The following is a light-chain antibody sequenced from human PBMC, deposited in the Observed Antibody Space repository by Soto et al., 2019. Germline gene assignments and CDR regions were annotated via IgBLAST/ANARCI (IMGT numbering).Light chain of an antibody. CDR2: EVS. V-gene: IGLV2-14*01. Sequence: QSALTQPASVSGSPGQSITISCAGTSSDVGGYNYVSWYQQHPGKAPKLLLYEVSNRPSWVSDRFSGSKSGNTASLTISGLQPEDEADYYCSSFSSSSTPYVFGTGTKVTVL. CDR3: SSFSSSSTPYV. CDR1: SSDVGGYNY. J-gene: IGLJ1*01.